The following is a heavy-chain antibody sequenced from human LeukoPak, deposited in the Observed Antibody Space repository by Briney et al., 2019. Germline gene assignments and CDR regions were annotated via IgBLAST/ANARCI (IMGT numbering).Heavy chain of an antibody. CDR2: ISFDGSYK. J-gene: IGHJ5*02. V-gene: IGHV3-30*18. CDR1: AFTFSSYD. D-gene: IGHD3-10*02. Sequence: GRSLRLSCAASAFTFSSYDMHWVRQAPGKGLEWVAGISFDGSYKHYADSVKGRFTVSRDNSKDTLYLQMNSLTTEDTAVYYCAKDRYYDIRGRLDPWGQGTLVTVSS. CDR3: AKDRYYDIRGRLDP.